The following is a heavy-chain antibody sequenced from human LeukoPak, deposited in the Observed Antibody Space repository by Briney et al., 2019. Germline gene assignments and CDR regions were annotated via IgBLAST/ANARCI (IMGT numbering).Heavy chain of an antibody. CDR3: ARVRGVVIIDYYYYMDV. J-gene: IGHJ6*03. V-gene: IGHV4-59*01. CDR2: IYYSGST. D-gene: IGHD3-3*01. CDR1: GGSISSYY. Sequence: PSETLSLTCTVSGGSISSYYWSWIRQPPGRGLEWIGYIYYSGSTNYNPSLKSRVTISVDTSKNQFSLKLSSVTAADTAVYYCARVRGVVIIDYYYYMDVWGKGTTVTVSS.